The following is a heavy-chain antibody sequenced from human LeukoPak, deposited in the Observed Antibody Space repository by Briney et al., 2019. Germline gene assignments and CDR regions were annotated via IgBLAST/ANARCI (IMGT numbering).Heavy chain of an antibody. D-gene: IGHD3-10*01. CDR1: GGSISSYY. CDR3: ARDYYGSGSYSYYFDY. Sequence: SETLSLTCTVSGGSISSYYWSWIRQPAGKGLEWIGRIYTSGSTNYNPSLKSRVTISVDTSKNQFSLKLSSATAADTAVYYCARDYYGSGSYSYYFDYWGQGTLVTVSS. J-gene: IGHJ4*02. V-gene: IGHV4-4*07. CDR2: IYTSGST.